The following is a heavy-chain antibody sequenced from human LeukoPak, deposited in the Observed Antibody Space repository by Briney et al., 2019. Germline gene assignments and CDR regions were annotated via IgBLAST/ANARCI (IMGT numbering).Heavy chain of an antibody. V-gene: IGHV5-51*01. CDR2: IYPGDSDT. CDR1: GYSFTSYW. D-gene: IGHD3-22*01. J-gene: IGHJ2*01. CDR3: ARLRDYDRYFDR. Sequence: GESLRISCKGSGYSFTSYWIGWVRQMPGKGLEWTGIIYPGDSDTTYSPSFQGQVTISADKSISTAYLQWSSLKASDTAMYYCARLRDYDRYFDRWGRGTLVTVSS.